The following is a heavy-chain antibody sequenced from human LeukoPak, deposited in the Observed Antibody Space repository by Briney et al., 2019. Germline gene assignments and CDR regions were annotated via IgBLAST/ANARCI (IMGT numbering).Heavy chain of an antibody. J-gene: IGHJ4*02. V-gene: IGHV3-23*01. CDR3: AKSRGYSNTSPFDY. Sequence: GGSLRLSCAASGFTFNGYAMSWVRQAPGKGLEWVSGISGSGGNTYYADSVKGRFTISRDNSRNTLYLQMNSLTAEDTAVYYCAKSRGYSNTSPFDYWGQGTLVAVSS. CDR1: GFTFNGYA. CDR2: ISGSGGNT. D-gene: IGHD6-13*01.